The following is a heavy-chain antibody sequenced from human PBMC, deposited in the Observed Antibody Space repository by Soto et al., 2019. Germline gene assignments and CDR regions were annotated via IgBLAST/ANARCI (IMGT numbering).Heavy chain of an antibody. J-gene: IGHJ5*02. V-gene: IGHV1-69*01. Sequence: QVQLVQSGAEVKKPGSSVKVSCKASGGTFSSYAISWVRQAPGQGLEWMGGIIPIFGTANYAQKFQGRVTITADESTSTAYMELSSLRSEDTGVYYCASTPTVDYNPGDWFDPWGQGTLVTVSS. CDR1: GGTFSSYA. CDR2: IIPIFGTA. CDR3: ASTPTVDYNPGDWFDP. D-gene: IGHD4-4*01.